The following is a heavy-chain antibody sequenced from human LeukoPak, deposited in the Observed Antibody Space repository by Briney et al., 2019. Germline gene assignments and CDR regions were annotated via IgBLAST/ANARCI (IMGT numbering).Heavy chain of an antibody. D-gene: IGHD3-10*01. Sequence: PGGSLRLSCAASGFTFNNYAMIWVRQAPGKWLEWVSAIFGNGRNTYYADSVKGRFTISRDNSKNTLYVQMNSLRVEDTAMYFCAKSELRPFKALRWGQGTLVAVSS. CDR1: GFTFNNYA. CDR2: IFGNGRNT. V-gene: IGHV3-23*01. CDR3: AKSELRPFKALR. J-gene: IGHJ4*02.